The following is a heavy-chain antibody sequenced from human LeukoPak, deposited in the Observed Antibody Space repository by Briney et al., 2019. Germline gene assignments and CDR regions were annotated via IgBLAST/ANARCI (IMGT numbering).Heavy chain of an antibody. Sequence: PGGSLRLSCAASGFTFSSYWMSWVRQAPGKGLEWVANIKQDGSEKYYVDSVKGRFTISRDNAKNSLYLQMNSLRAEDTAVYYCAREITMVRGVMYAFDIWGQGTMVTVSS. CDR3: AREITMVRGVMYAFDI. J-gene: IGHJ3*02. V-gene: IGHV3-7*01. CDR2: IKQDGSEK. CDR1: GFTFSSYW. D-gene: IGHD3-10*01.